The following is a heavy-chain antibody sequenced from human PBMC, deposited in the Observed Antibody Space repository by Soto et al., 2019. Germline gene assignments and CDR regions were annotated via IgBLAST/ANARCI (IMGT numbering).Heavy chain of an antibody. CDR3: AREDGGGPFDY. V-gene: IGHV3-23*01. CDR2: VSAHGADT. CDR1: GFAFSSYA. D-gene: IGHD2-15*01. J-gene: IGHJ4*02. Sequence: EVHLLESGGVLVQPGGSLRLSCAASGFAFSSYAMSWVRQAPGKGLEWVSGVSAHGADTYYADSVKGRFTISRDNSEDTLYLQRNGLRAEDTAVYYCAREDGGGPFDYWGQGTLLTVSS.